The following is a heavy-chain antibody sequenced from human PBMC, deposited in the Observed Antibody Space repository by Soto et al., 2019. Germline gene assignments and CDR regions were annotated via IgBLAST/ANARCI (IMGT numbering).Heavy chain of an antibody. CDR3: ARGRRSGSQSGMDV. Sequence: PGGSLRLSCAASGFTFSSYSMNWVRQAPGKGLEWVSSISSSSSYIYYADSVKGRFTISRDNAKNSLYLQMNSLRAEDTAVYYCARGRRSGSQSGMDVWGQGTAVTVSS. D-gene: IGHD1-26*01. V-gene: IGHV3-21*01. J-gene: IGHJ6*02. CDR2: ISSSSSYI. CDR1: GFTFSSYS.